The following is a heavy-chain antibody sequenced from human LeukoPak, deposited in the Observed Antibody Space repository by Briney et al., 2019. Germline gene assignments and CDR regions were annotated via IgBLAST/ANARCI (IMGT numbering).Heavy chain of an antibody. J-gene: IGHJ4*02. Sequence: SETLSLTCTVSGGSISSGSYYWSWIRQPAGKGLEWIVRIYTSGSTNYNPSLKSRVTISVDTSKNQFSLKLSSVTAADTAVYYCASPGIAVAGTIDYWGQGTLVTVSS. V-gene: IGHV4-61*02. CDR3: ASPGIAVAGTIDY. CDR2: IYTSGST. D-gene: IGHD6-19*01. CDR1: GGSISSGSYY.